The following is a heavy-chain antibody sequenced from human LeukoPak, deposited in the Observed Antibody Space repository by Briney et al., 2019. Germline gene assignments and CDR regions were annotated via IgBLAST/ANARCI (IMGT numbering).Heavy chain of an antibody. D-gene: IGHD2-2*01. V-gene: IGHV3-11*01. Sequence: GGSLRLSCAASGFIFSDYYMSWIRQAPGKGLEWVSSISSSGYTIYYADSVKGRFTISRDNANNALFLQVNSLRAEDTAVYYCARVSFCSSINCFDRGVDYFDFWGRGTLVTVS. CDR3: ARVSFCSSINCFDRGVDYFDF. CDR1: GFIFSDYY. J-gene: IGHJ4*02. CDR2: ISSSGYTI.